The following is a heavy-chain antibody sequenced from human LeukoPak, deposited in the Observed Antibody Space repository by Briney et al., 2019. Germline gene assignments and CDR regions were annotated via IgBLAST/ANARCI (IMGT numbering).Heavy chain of an antibody. CDR3: AKRLSSSWYEWTIDY. Sequence: PGGSLRLSCAASGFTFSRYWMSWVRQAPRKGLEWVANIKQDGSETYYVDSMKGRFTISRDNAKNSLFLQMNSLRAEDTAVYYCAKRLSSSWYEWTIDYWGQGTLVTVSS. V-gene: IGHV3-7*03. CDR2: IKQDGSET. J-gene: IGHJ4*02. D-gene: IGHD6-13*01. CDR1: GFTFSRYW.